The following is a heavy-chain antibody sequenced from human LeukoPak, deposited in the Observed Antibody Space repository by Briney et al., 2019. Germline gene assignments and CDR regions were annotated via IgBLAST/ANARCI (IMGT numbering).Heavy chain of an antibody. CDR3: AKARSGIAAAGTNY. J-gene: IGHJ4*02. CDR2: INDSGGST. CDR1: GFTFSSYA. V-gene: IGHV3-23*01. D-gene: IGHD6-13*01. Sequence: GRSLRLSCAASGFTFSSYAMHWVRQAPGEGLEWVSVINDSGGSTYYADSVKGRFTISRDNSKNTLYLQMNSLRAEDTAVYYCAKARSGIAAAGTNYWGRGTLVTVSS.